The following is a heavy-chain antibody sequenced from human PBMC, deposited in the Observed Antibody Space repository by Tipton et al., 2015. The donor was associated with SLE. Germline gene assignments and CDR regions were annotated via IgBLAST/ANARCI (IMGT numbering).Heavy chain of an antibody. D-gene: IGHD2-15*01. J-gene: IGHJ4*02. CDR1: GGSISSHN. CDR2: TYYSGST. CDR3: ARDRGYGIDY. Sequence: TLSLTCTVSGGSISSHNWNWIRQPPGKGLEWIGYTYYSGSTNYNPSLKSRVTISVDTSKNQFSLRLTSVTAADTAIYYCARDRGYGIDYWGQGTLVTVSS. V-gene: IGHV4-59*11.